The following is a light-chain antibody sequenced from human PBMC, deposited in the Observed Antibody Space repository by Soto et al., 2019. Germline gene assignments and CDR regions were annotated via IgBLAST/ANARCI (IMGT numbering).Light chain of an antibody. J-gene: IGLJ1*01. CDR3: SSYTTSSTYV. CDR1: SSDVGGYSY. V-gene: IGLV2-14*03. Sequence: LTQPASVSGSPGQSITISCTGTSSDVGGYSYISWYQHNPGRAPKLMIYDVSNRPSGVSDRFSGSKSGNTASLTISRLQAEDEADYYCSSYTTSSTYVFGSGTKVTVL. CDR2: DVS.